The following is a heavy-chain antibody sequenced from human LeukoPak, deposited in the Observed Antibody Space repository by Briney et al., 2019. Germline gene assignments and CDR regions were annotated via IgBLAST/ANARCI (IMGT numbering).Heavy chain of an antibody. CDR3: AKDADYSNYDNWFDP. CDR2: ISYDGSNK. CDR1: GFTFSSYA. D-gene: IGHD4-4*01. J-gene: IGHJ5*02. Sequence: GGSLRLSCAASGFTFSSYAMHWVRQAPGKELEWVAVISYDGSNKYYADSVKGRFTISRDNSKNTLYLQMNSLRAEDTAVYYCAKDADYSNYDNWFDPWGQGTLVTVSS. V-gene: IGHV3-30-3*01.